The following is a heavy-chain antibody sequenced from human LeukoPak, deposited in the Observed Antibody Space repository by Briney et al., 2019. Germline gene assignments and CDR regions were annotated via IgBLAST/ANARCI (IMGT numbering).Heavy chain of an antibody. CDR3: ASSGIAVAGSDY. CDR1: GFTFSSYS. CDR2: ISSSSSYI. V-gene: IGHV3-21*01. J-gene: IGHJ4*02. D-gene: IGHD6-19*01. Sequence: GGSLRLSCAGSGFTFSSYSMNWVRQAPGKGLEWVSSISSSSSYIYYADSVKGRFTISRDNAKNSLYLQMNSLRAEDTAVYYRASSGIAVAGSDYWGQGTLVTVSS.